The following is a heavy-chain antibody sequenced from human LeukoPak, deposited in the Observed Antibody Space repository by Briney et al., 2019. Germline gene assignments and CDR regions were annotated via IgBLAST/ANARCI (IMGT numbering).Heavy chain of an antibody. V-gene: IGHV4-39*07. CDR3: ARGPVGGTTYNDGDAFDI. J-gene: IGHJ3*02. CDR1: GGSLSSSTYY. Sequence: SETLSLTCTVSGGSLSSSTYYWGWVRQPPGTGLEWIGSMYYSSGNTYYNPSLKSRVTISVDTSKNQFSLKLSSVTAADTAVYYCARGPVGGTTYNDGDAFDIWGQGTMVSVSS. CDR2: MYYSSGNT. D-gene: IGHD1-7*01.